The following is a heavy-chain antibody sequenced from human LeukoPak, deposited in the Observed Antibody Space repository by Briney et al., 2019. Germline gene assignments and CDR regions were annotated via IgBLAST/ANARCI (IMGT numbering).Heavy chain of an antibody. CDR1: GGSISSDY. V-gene: IGHV4-59*01. CDR3: ARAPDWSYYMDV. D-gene: IGHD1-14*01. J-gene: IGHJ6*03. Sequence: SETLSLTCTVSGGSISSDYWSWIRQPPGKGLEWIGYIYYSGSTNYNPSLKSRVTISVDTSKNQFSLKLSSVTAADTAVYYCARAPDWSYYMDVWGKGTTVTISS. CDR2: IYYSGST.